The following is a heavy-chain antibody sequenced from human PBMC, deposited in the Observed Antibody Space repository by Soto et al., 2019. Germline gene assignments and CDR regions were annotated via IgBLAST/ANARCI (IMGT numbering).Heavy chain of an antibody. Sequence: QVQLVQSGAEVKKPGASVKVSCKASGYTFTSYYMNWVRQAPGQGLVWMGIIDPAGGSTDFAQKLQGRITMTRDTSTSTVYMELSSLRSDDTAMYYCARRLAVAGHEYFQHWGQGTLVTVTS. D-gene: IGHD6-19*01. J-gene: IGHJ1*01. V-gene: IGHV1-46*01. CDR1: GYTFTSYY. CDR3: ARRLAVAGHEYFQH. CDR2: IDPAGGST.